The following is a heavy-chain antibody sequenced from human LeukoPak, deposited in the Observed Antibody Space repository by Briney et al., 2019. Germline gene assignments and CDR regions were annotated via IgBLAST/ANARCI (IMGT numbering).Heavy chain of an antibody. CDR2: IHYGGST. CDR1: GGSISSNSYY. V-gene: IGHV4-39*01. D-gene: IGHD4-17*01. Sequence: SETLSLTCTVSGGSISSNSYYWAWIRQSPGKRLEWMGSIHYGGSTYGNPSLKSRVTISVDTSKNQFSLNLIYVTAADTAVYYCAGQTYGDYSANWFDPWGQGTLVTVSA. CDR3: AGQTYGDYSANWFDP. J-gene: IGHJ5*02.